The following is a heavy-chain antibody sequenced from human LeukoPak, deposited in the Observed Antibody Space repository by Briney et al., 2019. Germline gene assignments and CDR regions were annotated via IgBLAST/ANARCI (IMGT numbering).Heavy chain of an antibody. CDR2: INPSGGST. V-gene: IGHV1-46*01. Sequence: ASVKVSCKASGYTFTSYYMHWVRQAPGQGLEWMGIINPSGGSTIYAQKFQGRVTMTEDTSTDTAYMELSSLRSEDTAVYYCATPRTYYYDSSGYGAFDIWGQGTMVTVSS. J-gene: IGHJ3*02. CDR3: ATPRTYYYDSSGYGAFDI. D-gene: IGHD3-22*01. CDR1: GYTFTSYY.